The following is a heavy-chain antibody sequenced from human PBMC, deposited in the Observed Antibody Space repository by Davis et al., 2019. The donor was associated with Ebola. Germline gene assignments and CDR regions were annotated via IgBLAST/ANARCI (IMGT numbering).Heavy chain of an antibody. Sequence: SETLSLTCAVSGGSISSGGYSWSWIRQPPGKGLEWIGYIYHSGSTYYNPSLKSRVTISVDTSKNQFSLKLSSVTAADTAVYYCARDAPPTWNYYYGMDVWGQGTTVTVSS. D-gene: IGHD1-1*01. J-gene: IGHJ6*02. V-gene: IGHV4-30-2*01. CDR2: IYHSGST. CDR3: ARDAPPTWNYYYGMDV. CDR1: GGSISSGGYS.